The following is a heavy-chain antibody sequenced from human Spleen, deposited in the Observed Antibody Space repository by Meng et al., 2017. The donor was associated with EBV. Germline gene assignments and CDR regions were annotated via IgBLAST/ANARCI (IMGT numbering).Heavy chain of an antibody. V-gene: IGHV1-18*01. CDR3: ARRRLDDSSGYYVDY. Sequence: QFQLVQSGTKGKKPGASVKVSCKASAYTFSDYDIIWVRQAPGRGLEWMGWSSPYNGNTKYAQKLQDRVTMTTDTSTSTAYMELRSLRSDDTAMYYCARRRLDDSSGYYVDYWGQGTLVTVSS. J-gene: IGHJ4*02. CDR1: AYTFSDYD. CDR2: SSPYNGNT. D-gene: IGHD3-22*01.